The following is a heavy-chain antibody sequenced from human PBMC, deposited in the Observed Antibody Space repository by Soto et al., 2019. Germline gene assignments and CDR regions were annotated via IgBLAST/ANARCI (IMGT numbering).Heavy chain of an antibody. V-gene: IGHV1-69*01. J-gene: IGHJ6*04. Sequence: QVQLVQSGAEVKKPGSSVKVSCTASGGTFSSYAISWVRQAPGQGLEWMGGIIPIFGTANYAQKFQGRVTITADESTSTAYMELSSLRSEDTAVYYCAREKDLSGYYYYYVMDVWGKGTTVTVSS. CDR3: AREKDLSGYYYYYVMDV. CDR2: IIPIFGTA. D-gene: IGHD2-15*01. CDR1: GGTFSSYA.